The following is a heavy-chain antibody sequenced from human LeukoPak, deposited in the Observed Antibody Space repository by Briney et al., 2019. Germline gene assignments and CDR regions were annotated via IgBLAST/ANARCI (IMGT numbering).Heavy chain of an antibody. CDR3: ASDTGDQHAFDI. J-gene: IGHJ3*02. V-gene: IGHV3-21*06. CDR1: GFTFSSYS. CDR2: ITSSSSYI. D-gene: IGHD2-8*02. Sequence: GGSLRLSCTASGFTFSSYSMHWVRQSPGKGLEWVSSITSSSSYIYYADSVKGRFTISRDNARNSPYLQMNSLRAEDTAVYHCASDTGDQHAFDIWGQGTMVTVSS.